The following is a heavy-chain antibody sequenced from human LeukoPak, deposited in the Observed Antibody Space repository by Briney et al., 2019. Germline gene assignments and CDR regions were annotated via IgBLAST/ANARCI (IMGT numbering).Heavy chain of an antibody. D-gene: IGHD3-10*01. CDR2: IIPILGIA. CDR1: GGTFSSYA. CDR3: ARLRWFGELSPHDY. V-gene: IGHV1-69*04. J-gene: IGHJ4*02. Sequence: SVKVSCKASGGTFSSYAISWVRPAPGQGLEWMGRIIPILGIANYAQKFQGRVTITADKSTSTAYMELSSLRSEDTAVYYCARLRWFGELSPHDYWGQGTLVTVSS.